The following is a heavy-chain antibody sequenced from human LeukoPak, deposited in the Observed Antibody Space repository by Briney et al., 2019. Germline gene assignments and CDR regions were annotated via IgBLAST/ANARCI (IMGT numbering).Heavy chain of an antibody. CDR2: IYHSGST. Sequence: PSETLSLTCTVPGYSISSGYYWGWIRQPPGQGLEWIGSIYHSGSTYYNPSLKSRVTISVDTSKNQFSLKLSSVTAADTAVYYCARDCSGGSCYSFWFDPWGQGTLVTVSS. CDR3: ARDCSGGSCYSFWFDP. V-gene: IGHV4-38-2*02. CDR1: GYSISSGYY. J-gene: IGHJ5*02. D-gene: IGHD2-15*01.